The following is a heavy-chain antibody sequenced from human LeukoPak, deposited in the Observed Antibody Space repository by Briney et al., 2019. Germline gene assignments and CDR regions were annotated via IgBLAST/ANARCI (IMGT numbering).Heavy chain of an antibody. CDR2: ISYDGSNK. J-gene: IGHJ4*02. V-gene: IGHV3-30-3*01. D-gene: IGHD3-22*01. CDR1: GFTFSSYA. Sequence: PGGSLRLSCAASGFTFSSYAMHWVRQAPGKGLEWVAVISYDGSNKYYADSVKGRFTISRDNSKNTLYLQMNSLRAEDTALYYCAREYYYDSSGYASFGYWGQGTLVTVSS. CDR3: AREYYYDSSGYASFGY.